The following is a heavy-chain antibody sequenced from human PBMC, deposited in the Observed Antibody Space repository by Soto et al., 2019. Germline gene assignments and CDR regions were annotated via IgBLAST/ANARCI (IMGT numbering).Heavy chain of an antibody. Sequence: EVQLLESGGGLVQPGRSLRLSCAASGFTFNIYSMSWVRQAPGKGLEFVSTVANDGVTTYYADSVKGRFTISRDNSRNMVFLQMNSLRAEDTAVYHCVANLHYDTFDIWGQGTMVTASS. CDR2: VANDGVTT. J-gene: IGHJ3*02. V-gene: IGHV3-23*01. CDR3: VANLHYDTFDI. CDR1: GFTFNIYS.